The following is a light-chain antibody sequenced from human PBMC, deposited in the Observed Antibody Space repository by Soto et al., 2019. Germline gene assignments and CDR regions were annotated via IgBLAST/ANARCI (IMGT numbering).Light chain of an antibody. Sequence: DIQMTQSPSTLSASVGDRVTITCRASQSISSWLAWYQQKPGKAPKLLIYDASNLETGVPSRFSGSGSGTDFTFTISSLQPEDIATYYCQQYDNLPLRFGPGTKVDIK. V-gene: IGKV1-33*01. CDR1: QSISSW. CDR2: DAS. CDR3: QQYDNLPLR. J-gene: IGKJ3*01.